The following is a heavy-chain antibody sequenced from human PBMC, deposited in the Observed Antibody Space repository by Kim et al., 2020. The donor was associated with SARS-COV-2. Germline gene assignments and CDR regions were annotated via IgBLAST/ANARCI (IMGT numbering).Heavy chain of an antibody. V-gene: IGHV5-51*01. D-gene: IGHD2-15*01. CDR3: ASHNSRWYEGPSYVMDV. CDR1: GYSFATYW. CDR2: IYPHNSDT. J-gene: IGHJ6*02. Sequence: GESLKISCQASGYSFATYWIGWVRQMPGKGLEWMGIIYPHNSDTRYSPSFQGQVIISADKSINTAYLQWSSLKASDTAMYYWASHNSRWYEGPSYVMDVWGQGTTVTVSS.